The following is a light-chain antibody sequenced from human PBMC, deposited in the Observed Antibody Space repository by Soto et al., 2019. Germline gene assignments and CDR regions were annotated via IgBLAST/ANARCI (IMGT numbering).Light chain of an antibody. J-gene: IGKJ1*01. CDR3: QQYKTYWT. CDR2: DAS. Sequence: DIQMTQSPSTLSASVGDRVTITCRASQSISKWLAWYQQKPGRAPKFLIYDASSLESGFPSRFGGSGSGTVFTLTIKSLQPDDFATYYCQQYKTYWTFGQGTKVEIK. V-gene: IGKV1-5*01. CDR1: QSISKW.